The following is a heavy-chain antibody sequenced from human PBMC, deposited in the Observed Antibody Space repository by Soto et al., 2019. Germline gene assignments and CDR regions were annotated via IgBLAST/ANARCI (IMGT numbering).Heavy chain of an antibody. J-gene: IGHJ6*02. CDR2: IKQDGSEK. CDR1: GFTFRSYW. D-gene: IGHD2-2*01. CDR3: VRDDCSITNCYQGESGFHYYYYGLGV. V-gene: IGHV3-7*03. Sequence: EVQLVESGGGLVQPGGSLRLSCAVSGFTFRSYWMAWVRQAPGKGLEWGANIKQDGSEKYYVDSVKGRFTISRENATESLFLQLNSLRAEDSAVYYCVRDDCSITNCYQGESGFHYYYYGLGVWGQGTTVTVS.